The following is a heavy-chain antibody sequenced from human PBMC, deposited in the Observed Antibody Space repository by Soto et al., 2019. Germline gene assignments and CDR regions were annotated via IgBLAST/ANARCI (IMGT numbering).Heavy chain of an antibody. CDR2: FDAEDGET. V-gene: IGHV1-24*01. J-gene: IGHJ4*02. CDR3: ARVWRDGYNYFDY. D-gene: IGHD5-12*01. Sequence: PGKGLEWMGGFDAEDGETIYAQKFQGRVTITADKSTSTAYMELSSLRSEDTAVYYGARVWRDGYNYFDYWGQGTLVNVSS.